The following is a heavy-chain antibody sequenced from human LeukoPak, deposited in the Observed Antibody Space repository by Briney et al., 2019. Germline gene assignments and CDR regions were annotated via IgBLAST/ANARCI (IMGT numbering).Heavy chain of an antibody. CDR3: AKTLVSGGSWSHAFDY. D-gene: IGHD2-8*01. J-gene: IGHJ4*02. Sequence: GGSLRLSCAASGFTFSSYAMSWVRQAPGKGLEWVSVISGSGGSTHYADSVKGRFTISRDNSKNTLYLQMNSLRAEDMAVYYCAKTLVSGGSWSHAFDYWGQGTLVTVSS. CDR1: GFTFSSYA. V-gene: IGHV3-23*01. CDR2: ISGSGGST.